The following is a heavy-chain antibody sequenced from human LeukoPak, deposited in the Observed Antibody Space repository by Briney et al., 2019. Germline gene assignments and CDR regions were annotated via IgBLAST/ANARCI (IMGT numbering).Heavy chain of an antibody. J-gene: IGHJ4*02. CDR3: AREGGTFAWDY. D-gene: IGHD1-26*01. CDR1: GFTFSSYA. Sequence: PGGSLRLSCAASGFTFSSYAMHWVRQAPGKGLEWVAVISYDGSNKYYADSVKGRFTISRDNSKNTWYLQMNSLRAEDTAVYNCAREGGTFAWDYWGQGTLVTVSS. CDR2: ISYDGSNK. V-gene: IGHV3-30*04.